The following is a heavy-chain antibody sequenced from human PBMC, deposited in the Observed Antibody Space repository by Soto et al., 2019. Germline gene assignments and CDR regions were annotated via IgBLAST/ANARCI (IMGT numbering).Heavy chain of an antibody. CDR1: GYTFTNYW. J-gene: IGHJ6*02. V-gene: IGHV5-51*01. CDR3: AASIFYYGMDV. CDR2: IYPGDSDT. Sequence: GESLKISCKGSGYTFTNYWIGWVRQMPGKGLERMGIIYPGDSDTKYNPSFQGQVTISADKSITTTYLQWSSLKASDTAIYYCAASIFYYGMDVWGQGTTVTVSS.